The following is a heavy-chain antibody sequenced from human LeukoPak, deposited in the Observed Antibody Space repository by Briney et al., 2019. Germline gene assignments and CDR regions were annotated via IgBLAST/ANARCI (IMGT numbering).Heavy chain of an antibody. CDR2: INLNTGGV. V-gene: IGHV1-2*02. D-gene: IGHD3-16*01. CDR1: GYTFTGHY. J-gene: IGHJ2*01. Sequence: ASVKVSCKASGYTFTGHYMHWVRQAPGQGPEWMGWINLNTGGVNYAQKFDGRFSMTRDTSINTAFMELSGLRFDDTAVYYCGTVRGILSYFDLWGRGTLVTVSS. CDR3: GTVRGILSYFDL.